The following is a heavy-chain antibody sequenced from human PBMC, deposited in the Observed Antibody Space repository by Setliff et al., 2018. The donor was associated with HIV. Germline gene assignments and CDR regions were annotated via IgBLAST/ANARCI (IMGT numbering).Heavy chain of an antibody. CDR2: IYFSGSV. CDR1: GDSISSSRSF. Sequence: SETLSLTCTVSGDSISSSRSFWGWIHQSPGKGLEWIGSIYFSGSVFYNPSLNSRVIISIDTSRNQFSLKLSSVTGADTAVYYCARVSSVIELQGGDYFDSWGQGLLVTVSS. CDR3: ARVSSVIELQGGDYFDS. V-gene: IGHV4-39*07. D-gene: IGHD1-7*01. J-gene: IGHJ4*02.